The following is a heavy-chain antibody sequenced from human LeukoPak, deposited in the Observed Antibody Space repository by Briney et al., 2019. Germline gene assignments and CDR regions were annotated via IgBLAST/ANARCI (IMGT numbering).Heavy chain of an antibody. V-gene: IGHV4-4*02. Sequence: KPSGTLSFTCAVSGGSISSSNWWSWVRQPPGKGLEWIGEIYHSGSTNYNPSLKSRVTISVDKSKNQFSLKLSSVTAADTAVYYCAREAYHYGSGSSLDYWGQGTLVTVSS. D-gene: IGHD3-10*01. J-gene: IGHJ4*02. CDR2: IYHSGST. CDR1: GGSISSSNW. CDR3: AREAYHYGSGSSLDY.